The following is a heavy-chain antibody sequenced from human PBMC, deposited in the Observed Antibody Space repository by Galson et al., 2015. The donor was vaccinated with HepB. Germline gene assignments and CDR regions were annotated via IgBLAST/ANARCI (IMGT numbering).Heavy chain of an antibody. D-gene: IGHD3-16*02. CDR2: IYSGGST. V-gene: IGHV3-66*01. CDR1: GFTVSSNY. Sequence: SLRLSCAASGFTVSSNYMSWVRQAPGKGLEWVSVIYSGGSTYYADSVKGRFTISRDNSKNTLYLQMNSLRAEDTAVYYCARGDLIGAGGVIVGLDYWGQGTLVTVSS. CDR3: ARGDLIGAGGVIVGLDY. J-gene: IGHJ4*02.